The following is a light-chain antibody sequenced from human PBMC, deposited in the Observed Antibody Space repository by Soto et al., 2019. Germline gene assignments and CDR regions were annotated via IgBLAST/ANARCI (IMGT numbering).Light chain of an antibody. CDR3: QQYYSYPLT. J-gene: IGKJ4*01. V-gene: IGKV1-9*01. Sequence: DIQLTQSPSFLSASVGDRITITCRASQAISSYLAWCQQKPGKAPKLLIYAASTLQSGVPSRFSGSGSGTDFTLTISCLQSEDFATYYCQQYYSYPLTFGGGTKVDIK. CDR1: QAISSY. CDR2: AAS.